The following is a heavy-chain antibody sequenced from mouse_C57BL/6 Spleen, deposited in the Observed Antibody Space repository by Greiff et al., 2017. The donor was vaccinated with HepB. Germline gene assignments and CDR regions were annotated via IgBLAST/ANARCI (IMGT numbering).Heavy chain of an antibody. V-gene: IGHV1-55*01. D-gene: IGHD1-1*01. J-gene: IGHJ2*01. Sequence: QVQLQQPGAELVKPGASVKMSCKASGYTFTSYWITWVKQRPGPGLEWIGDIYPGSGSTNYNEKFKSKATLTVDTSSSTAYMQLSSLTSEDSAVYYCARWGFITTVVAEDYWGQGTTLTVSS. CDR3: ARWGFITTVVAEDY. CDR1: GYTFTSYW. CDR2: IYPGSGST.